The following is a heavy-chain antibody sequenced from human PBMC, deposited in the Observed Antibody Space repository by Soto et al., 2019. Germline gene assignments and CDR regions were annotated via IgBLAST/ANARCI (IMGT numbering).Heavy chain of an antibody. CDR2: IYPGDSDT. V-gene: IGHV5-51*01. CDR3: AGGGVRGVITRTRDYYGMDV. J-gene: IGHJ6*02. CDR1: GYSFTNYW. Sequence: GESLKISCKGSGYSFTNYWIGWVRQMPGKGLEWMGIIYPGDSDTRYSPSFQGQVTISADKSISTAYLQWSSLKASDTAMYYCAGGGVRGVITRTRDYYGMDVWGQGTTVTV. D-gene: IGHD3-10*01.